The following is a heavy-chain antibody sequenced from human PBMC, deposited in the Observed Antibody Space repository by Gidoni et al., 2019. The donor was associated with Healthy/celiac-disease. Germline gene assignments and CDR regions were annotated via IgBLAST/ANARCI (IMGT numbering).Heavy chain of an antibody. V-gene: IGHV4-4*02. D-gene: IGHD2-21*01. CDR1: GGSISSSNW. J-gene: IGHJ5*02. CDR3: ARDRVDWAGLPPGWFDP. CDR2: IYPSGST. Sequence: QVQLQESGPGLVKPSGTRSLTCAVSGGSISSSNWWSWVRQPPGKGLEWIGEIYPSGSTNYNPSLKSRVTISVDKSKNQFSLKLSSVTAADTAVYYCARDRVDWAGLPPGWFDPWGQGTLVTVSS.